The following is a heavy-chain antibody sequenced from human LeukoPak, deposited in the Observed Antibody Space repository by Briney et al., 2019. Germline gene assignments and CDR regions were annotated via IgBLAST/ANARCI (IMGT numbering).Heavy chain of an antibody. Sequence: SETLSLTCAVYGGSFSGYYWSWIRQPPGKGLEWIGEINHSGSTNYNPSLKSRVTISVDTSKNQFSLKLSPVTAADTAVYYCARLGYCSGGSCLQFDYWGQGTLVTVSS. CDR3: ARLGYCSGGSCLQFDY. V-gene: IGHV4-34*01. CDR1: GGSFSGYY. J-gene: IGHJ4*02. CDR2: INHSGST. D-gene: IGHD2-15*01.